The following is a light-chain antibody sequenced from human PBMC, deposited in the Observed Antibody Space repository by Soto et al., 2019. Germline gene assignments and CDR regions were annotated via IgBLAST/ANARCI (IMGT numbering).Light chain of an antibody. CDR1: SSNIGSNT. V-gene: IGLV1-44*01. CDR2: SHN. Sequence: QSVLTQSPSASGTPGQRDIISCSGSSSNIGSNTVNWYQQLPGAAPKLLIYSHNQRPSGVPDRFSGSQSGTSASLAISGLQSEDEADYYCATWDDRLDGYVFGTGTKVTVL. J-gene: IGLJ1*01. CDR3: ATWDDRLDGYV.